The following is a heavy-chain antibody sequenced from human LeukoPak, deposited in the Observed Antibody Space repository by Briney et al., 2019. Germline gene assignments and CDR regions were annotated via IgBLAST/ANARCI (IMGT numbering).Heavy chain of an antibody. CDR2: IYSGGST. D-gene: IGHD3-22*01. J-gene: IGHJ4*02. CDR3: AKVPTYYYDSSGYYYFDY. CDR1: GFTVSSNY. Sequence: GGSLRLSCAASGFTVSSNYMSWVRQAPGKGLEWVSVIYSGGSTYYADSVKGRFTISRDNSKNTLYLQMNSLRAEDTAVYYCAKVPTYYYDSSGYYYFDYWGQGTLVTVSS. V-gene: IGHV3-53*01.